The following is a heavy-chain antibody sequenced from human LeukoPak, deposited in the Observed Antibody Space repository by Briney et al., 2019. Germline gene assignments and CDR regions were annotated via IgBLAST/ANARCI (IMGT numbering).Heavy chain of an antibody. V-gene: IGHV1-8*03. CDR1: GYSLTSYD. D-gene: IGHD6-13*01. Sequence: GESLKISCKGSGYSLTSYDINWVRQATGQGLEWMGWMNPNSGNTGYAQKFQGRVTITRNTSISTAYMELSSLRSEDTAVYYCATEWSSSWAFDYRGQGTLVTVSS. CDR2: MNPNSGNT. CDR3: ATEWSSSWAFDY. J-gene: IGHJ4*02.